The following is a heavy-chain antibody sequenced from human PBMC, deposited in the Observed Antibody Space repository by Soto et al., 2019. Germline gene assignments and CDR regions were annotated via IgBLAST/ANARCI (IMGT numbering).Heavy chain of an antibody. J-gene: IGHJ5*02. V-gene: IGHV4-30-4*01. D-gene: IGHD2-2*01. Sequence: QVQLQESGPGLVKPSQTLSLTCTVSGGSISSGDYYWSWIRQPPGKGLEWIGYIYYSGSTYYNPSLKSRVTISVDTSKNQLALKLSSVTAADTAVYYCARVLGDCISTSCYRGKWFDPWGQGTLVTVSS. CDR3: ARVLGDCISTSCYRGKWFDP. CDR2: IYYSGST. CDR1: GGSISSGDYY.